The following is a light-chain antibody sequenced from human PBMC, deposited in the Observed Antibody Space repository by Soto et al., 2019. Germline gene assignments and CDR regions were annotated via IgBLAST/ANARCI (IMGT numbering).Light chain of an antibody. J-gene: IGLJ2*01. CDR2: DFT. Sequence: QSALTQPPSASGSPGQSVTISCTGTSSDVGGYKFVSWYQQYPGKAPKLIIYDFTKRPSGVPDRFSGSKSGNTASLAVSGLQTEDEADYHCSSYVDSNVVFGGGTKVTVL. CDR1: SSDVGGYKF. V-gene: IGLV2-8*01. CDR3: SSYVDSNVV.